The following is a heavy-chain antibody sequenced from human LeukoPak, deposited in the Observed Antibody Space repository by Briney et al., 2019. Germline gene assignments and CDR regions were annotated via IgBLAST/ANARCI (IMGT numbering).Heavy chain of an antibody. D-gene: IGHD3-9*01. Sequence: SQTLSLTCTVSGGSISSGGYYWSWIRPHPGKGLEWIGYIYDSETTYYNPSLKSRVTISGDTSKNQLSLELSSVTAANTAVYYCASSPRLDYFDYWGQGTLVTVSS. V-gene: IGHV4-31*03. CDR1: GGSISSGGYY. J-gene: IGHJ4*02. CDR2: IYDSETT. CDR3: ASSPRLDYFDY.